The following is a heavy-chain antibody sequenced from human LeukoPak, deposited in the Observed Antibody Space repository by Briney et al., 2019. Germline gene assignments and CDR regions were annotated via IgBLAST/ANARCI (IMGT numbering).Heavy chain of an antibody. D-gene: IGHD3-16*01. V-gene: IGHV3-21*06. Sequence: GGSLRLSCEASGFTFSSYSMNWVRQAPGKGLEWIPSITSSSSYIYYADPVKGRFTISRDNAKNSLYLQMNSLRAEDTAVYYCARRGSRFDYWGQGTLVAVSS. CDR1: GFTFSSYS. CDR2: ITSSSSYI. CDR3: ARRGSRFDY. J-gene: IGHJ4*02.